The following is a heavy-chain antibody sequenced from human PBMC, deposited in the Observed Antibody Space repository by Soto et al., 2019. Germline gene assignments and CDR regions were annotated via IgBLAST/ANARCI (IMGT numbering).Heavy chain of an antibody. Sequence: EVQLLESGGGLVLPGGSLRLSCAGSGFTPTTTPLSWVRQPPGKGLEWVATVSGTASRTYYVDSVKGRFFISRDNSKNTVTLQMNNLTIDDTAVYYCATSFRYCDNWGQGTRVTVSS. D-gene: IGHD2-15*01. CDR1: GFTPTTTP. CDR3: ATSFRYCDN. J-gene: IGHJ4*02. V-gene: IGHV3-23*01. CDR2: VSGTASRT.